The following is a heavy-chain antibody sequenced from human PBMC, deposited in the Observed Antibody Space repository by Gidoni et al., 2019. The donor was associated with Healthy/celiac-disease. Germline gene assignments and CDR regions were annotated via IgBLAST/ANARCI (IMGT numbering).Heavy chain of an antibody. CDR2: INSDGSST. Sequence: EVQLVESGGGLVQPGGSLRLSCAASGFTFSSYWMHWVRQAPGTGLVGVSRINSDGSSTSYADSVKGRFTISRDNAKNTLYLQMNSLRAEDTAVYYCARDDTMVRGEGAFDIWGQGTMVTVSS. V-gene: IGHV3-74*01. J-gene: IGHJ3*02. CDR1: GFTFSSYW. D-gene: IGHD3-10*01. CDR3: ARDDTMVRGEGAFDI.